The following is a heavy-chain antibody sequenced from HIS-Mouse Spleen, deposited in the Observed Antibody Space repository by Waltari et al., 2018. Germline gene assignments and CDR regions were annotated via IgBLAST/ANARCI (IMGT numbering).Heavy chain of an antibody. CDR1: GGSISSGDYY. V-gene: IGHV4-30-4*01. CDR2: IYYSGRT. J-gene: IGHJ4*02. CDR3: ARDRVAGGSDSPHTN. D-gene: IGHD6-19*01. Sequence: QVQLQESGPGLVKPSQTLSLTCTVSGGSISSGDYYWSWIRQPPGKGLEWIGYIYYSGRTYYHPSLKSRVTISVDTSKNQFSLKLSSVTAADTAVYYCARDRVAGGSDSPHTNWGQGTLVTVSS.